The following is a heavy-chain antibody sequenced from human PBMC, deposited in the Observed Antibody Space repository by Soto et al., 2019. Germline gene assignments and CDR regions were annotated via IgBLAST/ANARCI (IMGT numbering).Heavy chain of an antibody. CDR3: ARESTGIAAAETGS. D-gene: IGHD6-13*01. CDR2: IIPTIGLV. J-gene: IGHJ5*02. V-gene: IGHV1-69*10. Sequence: SVKVSCKASGGTFSNYAISWVRQAPGQGLERMGEIIPTIGLVNYAQKFQGRVTLSADESTTTAYMDLSSLTSDDTAVYYCARESTGIAAAETGSWGQGTLVTVSS. CDR1: GGTFSNYA.